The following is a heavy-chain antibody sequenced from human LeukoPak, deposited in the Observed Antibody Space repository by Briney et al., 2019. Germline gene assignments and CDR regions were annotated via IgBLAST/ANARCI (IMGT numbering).Heavy chain of an antibody. J-gene: IGHJ4*02. CDR3: AKGHPKLRYFDWLFNY. CDR2: ISGSGGST. V-gene: IGHV3-23*01. D-gene: IGHD3-9*01. Sequence: GGSLRLSCAASGFTFSSYAMSWVRQAPGKGLEWVSAISGSGGSTYYADSVKGRFTISRDNSKNTLYLQMNSLRAEDTAVYYCAKGHPKLRYFDWLFNYWGQGTLVTASS. CDR1: GFTFSSYA.